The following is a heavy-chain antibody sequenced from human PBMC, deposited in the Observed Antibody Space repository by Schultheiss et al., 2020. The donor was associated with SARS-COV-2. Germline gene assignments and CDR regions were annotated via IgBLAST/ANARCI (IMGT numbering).Heavy chain of an antibody. V-gene: IGHV3-48*02. CDR3: ARETTVNKYYYYYYGMDV. CDR2: ISSSSSTI. J-gene: IGHJ6*02. Sequence: GGSLRLSCAASGFTFSSYSMNWVRQAPGKGLEWVSYISSSSSTIYYADFVKGRFTISRDNAKNSLYLQMNSLRDEDTAVYYCARETTVNKYYYYYYGMDVWGQGTTVTVSS. D-gene: IGHD4-11*01. CDR1: GFTFSSYS.